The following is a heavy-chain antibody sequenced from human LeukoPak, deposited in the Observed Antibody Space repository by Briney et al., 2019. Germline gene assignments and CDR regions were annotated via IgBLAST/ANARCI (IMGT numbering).Heavy chain of an antibody. Sequence: GGSLRLSCAASGFTFSSYVMHWVRQAPGKGLEWVAVITYDGSNKYYAESVKGRFTISRDNSKNTLDLQMNSLRAEDTAVYYCARGLLGTTTSYFDYWGQGTLVTVSS. CDR1: GFTFSSYV. V-gene: IGHV3-30-3*01. CDR2: ITYDGSNK. J-gene: IGHJ4*02. CDR3: ARGLLGTTTSYFDY. D-gene: IGHD1-26*01.